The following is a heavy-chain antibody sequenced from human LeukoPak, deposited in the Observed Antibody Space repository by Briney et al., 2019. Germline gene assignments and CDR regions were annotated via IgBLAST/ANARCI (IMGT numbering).Heavy chain of an antibody. CDR3: ARTQTANAFDI. CDR2: IYYSGST. J-gene: IGHJ3*02. CDR1: GGSISSYY. D-gene: IGHD1-14*01. Sequence: SETLSLTCTVSGGSISSYYWSWLRQPPGKGLEWIGYIYYSGSTNYNPSLKSRVTISVDTSKNQFSLKLSSVTAADTAVYYCARTQTANAFDIWGQGTMVTVSS. V-gene: IGHV4-59*01.